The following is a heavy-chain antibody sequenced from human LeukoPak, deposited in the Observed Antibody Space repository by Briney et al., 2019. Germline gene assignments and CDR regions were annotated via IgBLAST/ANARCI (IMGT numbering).Heavy chain of an antibody. CDR2: IYYSGNT. D-gene: IGHD3-22*01. CDR3: ARNYYDSSGYYYGGAGGLDP. Sequence: PSQTLPLTCTVSGGSISSGGYYWTWIRQHPGQGLEWVGNIYYSGNTYYNPSLKSRVTMSVDTSKNQFSLKLSSVTAADTAVYYCARNYYDSSGYYYGGAGGLDPWGQGTLVTVSS. J-gene: IGHJ5*02. V-gene: IGHV4-31*03. CDR1: GGSISSGGYY.